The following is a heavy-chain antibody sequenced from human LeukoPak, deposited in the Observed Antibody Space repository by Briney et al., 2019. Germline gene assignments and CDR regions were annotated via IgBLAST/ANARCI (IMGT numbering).Heavy chain of an antibody. V-gene: IGHV4-4*07. Sequence: SETLSLTCTVSGGSISSYYWSWIRQPAGKGLEGIGRIYTSGSTNYNLSLKSRVTMSVDTSKNQFSLKLSSVTAADTAVYYCARGGFSYYDSSGYLNFDYWGQGTLVTVSS. D-gene: IGHD3-22*01. J-gene: IGHJ4*02. CDR3: ARGGFSYYDSSGYLNFDY. CDR2: IYTSGST. CDR1: GGSISSYY.